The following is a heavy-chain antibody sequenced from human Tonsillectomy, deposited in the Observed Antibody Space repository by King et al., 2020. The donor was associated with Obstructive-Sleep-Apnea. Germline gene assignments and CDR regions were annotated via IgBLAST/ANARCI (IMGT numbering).Heavy chain of an antibody. V-gene: IGHV4-4*02. Sequence: QLQESGPGLVKPSGTLSLTCAVSGGSISSSNWWSWVRQPPGKGLEWIGGIYHSGRTNYNPSLKSRVPISVDKSKNQFSLKLSSVTAADTAVYYCARGGTSYLYYYGMDVWGQGTTVTVSS. CDR1: GGSISSSNW. CDR3: ARGGTSYLYYYGMDV. D-gene: IGHD2-2*01. CDR2: IYHSGRT. J-gene: IGHJ6*02.